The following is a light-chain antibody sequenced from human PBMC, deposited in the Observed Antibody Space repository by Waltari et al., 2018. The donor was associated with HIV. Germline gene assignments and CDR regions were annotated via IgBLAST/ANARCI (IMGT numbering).Light chain of an antibody. J-gene: IGKJ3*01. Sequence: IEMAQSTSSLSASVGASVPITCRASQSCSYNVNWYQQKPGKAPKVLIYDASNLQSGVPSRFSGSGSGTDFTLTINSLQPDDFATYFCHQSYNSPLTFGPGTKVEI. V-gene: IGKV1-39*01. CDR1: QSCSYN. CDR2: DAS. CDR3: HQSYNSPLT.